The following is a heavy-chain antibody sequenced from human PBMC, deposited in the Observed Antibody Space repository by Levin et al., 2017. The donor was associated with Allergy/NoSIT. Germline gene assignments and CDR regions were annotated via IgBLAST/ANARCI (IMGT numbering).Heavy chain of an antibody. CDR3: AKDHGSGSNEYYFDY. J-gene: IGHJ4*02. Sequence: PGGSLRLSCAASGFTFSSYGMHWVRQAPGKGLEWVAVISYDGSNKYYADSVKGRFTISRDNSKNTLYLQMNSLRAEDTAVYYCAKDHGSGSNEYYFDYWGQGTLVTVSS. V-gene: IGHV3-30*18. D-gene: IGHD3-10*01. CDR1: GFTFSSYG. CDR2: ISYDGSNK.